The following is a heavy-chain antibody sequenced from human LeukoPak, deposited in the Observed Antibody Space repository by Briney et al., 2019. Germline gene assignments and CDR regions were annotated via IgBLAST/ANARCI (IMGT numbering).Heavy chain of an antibody. CDR3: ATAPNVYYYDY. J-gene: IGHJ4*02. CDR2: IYHTGST. CDR1: GDSIRSNY. V-gene: IGHV4-59*08. D-gene: IGHD2-8*01. Sequence: SETLSLTCAVSGDSIRSNYWSWIRKSPGKGLEWIGYIYHTGSTNYNPSLKSRVTMSIDLSKNQFSLRLNSVTAADTAVYYCATAPNVYYYDYWGQGALVTVSS.